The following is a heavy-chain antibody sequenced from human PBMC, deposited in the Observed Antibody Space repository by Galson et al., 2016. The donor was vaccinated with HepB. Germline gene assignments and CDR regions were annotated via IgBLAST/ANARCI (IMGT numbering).Heavy chain of an antibody. CDR1: GFRFSGHA. CDR2: TSIDGNNR. D-gene: IGHD3-10*01. Sequence: SLRLSCAGSGFRFSGHAFHWVRQAPGKGLEWLTITSIDGNNRFYADSVKGRFTISRDNFKNTLYLEMNSLRVEDTAVYYCARDRFGGGMDLWGQGTTVTVFS. V-gene: IGHV3-30-3*01. CDR3: ARDRFGGGMDL. J-gene: IGHJ6*01.